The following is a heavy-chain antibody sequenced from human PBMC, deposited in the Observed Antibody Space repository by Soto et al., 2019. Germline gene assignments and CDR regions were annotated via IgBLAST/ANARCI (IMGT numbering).Heavy chain of an antibody. J-gene: IGHJ4*02. V-gene: IGHV3-23*01. CDR2: ISGSGGST. D-gene: IGHD3-3*01. Sequence: PVGSLRLSCAASGFTFSSYAMSWVRPAPWKGLEWVSAISGSGGSTYYADSVKGRFTISRDNSKNTLYLQMNSLRAEDTAVYYCAKSSDFWSGYYESYFDYWGQGTLVTVSS. CDR3: AKSSDFWSGYYESYFDY. CDR1: GFTFSSYA.